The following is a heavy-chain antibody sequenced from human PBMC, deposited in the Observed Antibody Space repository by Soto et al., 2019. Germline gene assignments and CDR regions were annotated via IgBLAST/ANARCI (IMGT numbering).Heavy chain of an antibody. Sequence: PSETLSLTCTVSGGSISSGGYYWSWIRQHPGKGLEWIGYIYYSGSTYYKPSLKSRVTISVDTSKNHFSLKLTSVTAADTAVYYCARVYSGSYSDSWGQGTLVTVSS. CDR3: ARVYSGSYSDS. D-gene: IGHD1-26*01. V-gene: IGHV4-31*03. CDR1: GGSISSGGYY. CDR2: IYYSGST. J-gene: IGHJ4*02.